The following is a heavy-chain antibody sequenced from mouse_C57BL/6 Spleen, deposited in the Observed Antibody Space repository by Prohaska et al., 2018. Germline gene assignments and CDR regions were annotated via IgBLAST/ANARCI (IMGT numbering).Heavy chain of an antibody. J-gene: IGHJ3*01. CDR1: GYTFTSYW. CDR3: ARDDSGAY. V-gene: IGHV1-69*01. Sequence: QVQLQQPGAELVMPGASVKLSCKASGYTFTSYWMHWVKQRPGQGLEWIGEIDPSDSYTNYNQKFKGKATLTVDKSSSTAYMQLSSLTSEDSAVYYCARDDSGAYWGQGTLVTVSA. D-gene: IGHD2-4*01. CDR2: IDPSDSYT.